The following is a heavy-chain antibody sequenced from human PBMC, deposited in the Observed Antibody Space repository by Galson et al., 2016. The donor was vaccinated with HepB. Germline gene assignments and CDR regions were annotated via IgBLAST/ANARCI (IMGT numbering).Heavy chain of an antibody. V-gene: IGHV3-74*01. D-gene: IGHD2-21*02. CDR1: GFAFSSHW. CDR3: VRDHSVVPATAYNWFDP. J-gene: IGHJ5*02. CDR2: INSDGTIS. Sequence: SLRLSCAASGFAFSSHWMHWVRQAPGKGLMWVARINSDGTISNYADFVKGRFTISRDNAKNTLYLEMNSPRAEDTAVYNCVRDHSVVPATAYNWFDPWGQGTLVTVSS.